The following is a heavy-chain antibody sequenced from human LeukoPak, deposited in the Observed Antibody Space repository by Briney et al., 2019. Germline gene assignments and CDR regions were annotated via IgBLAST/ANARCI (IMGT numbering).Heavy chain of an antibody. D-gene: IGHD6-19*01. V-gene: IGHV4-59*01. CDR2: IYYSGSI. J-gene: IGHJ5*02. CDR3: GRSRSISGWFDP. Sequence: PSETLSLTCTVSGGSLSSYYWHWIRQPPGKGLEWIAYIYYSGSIKYNPSLKSRVTISGDASKNQISLKLNSVTTADTAVYYCGRSRSISGWFDPWGQGTLVTVSS. CDR1: GGSLSSYY.